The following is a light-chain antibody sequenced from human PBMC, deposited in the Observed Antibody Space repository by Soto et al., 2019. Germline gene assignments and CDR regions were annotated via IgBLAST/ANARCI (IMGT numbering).Light chain of an antibody. CDR1: ENVRTF. V-gene: IGKV3-11*01. CDR2: GAS. CDR3: QQRSNWPPVT. Sequence: EVVLTQSPATLSLSPGERATLSCRASENVRTFVDWYQQKPGQDPRLLIYGASTRATGIPARFSGSGSGTEFTLAISSLEPEDFAVYYCQQRSNWPPVTFGGGTKVDIK. J-gene: IGKJ4*01.